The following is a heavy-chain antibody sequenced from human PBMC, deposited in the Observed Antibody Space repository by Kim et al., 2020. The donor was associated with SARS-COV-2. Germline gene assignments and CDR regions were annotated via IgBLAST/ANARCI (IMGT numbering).Heavy chain of an antibody. Sequence: SETLSLTCTVSGGSISSGSYYWSWIRQPAGKGLEWIGRIYTSGSTNYNPSLKSRVTISVDTSKNQFSLKLSSVTAADTAVYYCAREEGGGALLYYYYYGMDVWGQGTTVTVSS. V-gene: IGHV4-61*02. J-gene: IGHJ6*02. CDR2: IYTSGST. D-gene: IGHD3-16*01. CDR3: AREEGGGALLYYYYYGMDV. CDR1: GGSISSGSYY.